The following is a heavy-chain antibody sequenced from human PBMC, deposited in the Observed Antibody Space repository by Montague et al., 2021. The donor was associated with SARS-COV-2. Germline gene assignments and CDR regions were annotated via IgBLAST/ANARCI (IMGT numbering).Heavy chain of an antibody. CDR2: INHSGST. V-gene: IGHV4-34*01. Sequence: SETLSLTYAVYGGSFSGYYWSRIRQPPGKGLEWIGEINHSGSTNYNPSLKSRVTISVDTSKNQFSLKLSSVTAADTAVYYCARGSVDIVVVVAATPPYFDYWGQGTLVTVSS. J-gene: IGHJ4*02. D-gene: IGHD2-15*01. CDR1: GGSFSGYY. CDR3: ARGSVDIVVVVAATPPYFDY.